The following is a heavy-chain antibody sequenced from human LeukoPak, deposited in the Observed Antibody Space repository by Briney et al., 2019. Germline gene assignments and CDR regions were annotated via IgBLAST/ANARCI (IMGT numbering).Heavy chain of an antibody. D-gene: IGHD2-15*01. CDR3: AKSVVVITFRFDD. CDR1: GFMFNSYV. J-gene: IGHJ4*02. Sequence: GGSLRLSCAASGFMFNSYVMSWVRQAPGKGLEWVSAINGGGGNTYYADSVKGRFTISRDNSKNMVYLQMNSLRADDTAVYCCAKSVVVITFRFDDWGQGALVTASS. CDR2: INGGGGNT. V-gene: IGHV3-23*01.